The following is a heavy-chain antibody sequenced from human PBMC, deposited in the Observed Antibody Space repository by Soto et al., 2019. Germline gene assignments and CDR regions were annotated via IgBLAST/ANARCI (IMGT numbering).Heavy chain of an antibody. D-gene: IGHD4-17*01. CDR1: GYSFNSHW. CDR3: ARRIRCEVPTGYCYGMDV. Sequence: GESLKISWKGSGYSFNSHWIRWVRQVPGKGPEWMGRIDPSDTYTNYCPSFQGHVTIPADKSISTAYLQWSRLKGSGTAMYSGARRIRCEVPTGYCYGMDVWGQGTTVAVSS. CDR2: IDPSDTYT. V-gene: IGHV5-10-1*01. J-gene: IGHJ6*02.